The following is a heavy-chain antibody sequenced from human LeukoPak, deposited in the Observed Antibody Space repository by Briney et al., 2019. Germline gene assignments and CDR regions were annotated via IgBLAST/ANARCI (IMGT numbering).Heavy chain of an antibody. CDR2: INPNSGGT. Sequence: GASVKVSCKASGYTFTGNYMHWVRQAPGQGLEWMGWINPNSGGTNYAQKFKGRVTMTRDTSSGTAYMELNRLRSDDTAVYYCARDHKPESAFDIWGQGTMVTVSS. J-gene: IGHJ3*02. CDR3: ARDHKPESAFDI. V-gene: IGHV1-2*02. CDR1: GYTFTGNY.